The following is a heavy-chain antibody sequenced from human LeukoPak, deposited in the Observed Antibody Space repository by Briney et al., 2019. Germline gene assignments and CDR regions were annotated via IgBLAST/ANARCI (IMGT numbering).Heavy chain of an antibody. V-gene: IGHV3-33*06. CDR1: GFTFSSYG. CDR2: IWYDGGNK. Sequence: GGSLRLSCAASGFTFSSYGMHWVRQAPGKGLEWVAVIWYDGGNKYYADSVKGRFTISRDNSKNTLYLQMNSLRAEDTAVYYCAKAGGGSYYEFLDYWGQGTLVTVSS. J-gene: IGHJ4*02. CDR3: AKAGGGSYYEFLDY. D-gene: IGHD1-26*01.